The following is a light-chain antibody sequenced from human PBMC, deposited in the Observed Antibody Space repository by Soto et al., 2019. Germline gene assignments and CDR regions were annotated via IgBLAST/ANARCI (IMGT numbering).Light chain of an antibody. V-gene: IGLV2-14*01. CDR3: TVI. Sequence: QSALTQPASMSGSPGQSITISCTGTSSDIGGYNYISWYQQLPGKAPKFIIYDVRNRPSGVSNRFSGSRSGNTASLTISGLHAEDEADYYCTVIFGGGTKLTVL. CDR1: SSDIGGYNY. J-gene: IGLJ2*01. CDR2: DVR.